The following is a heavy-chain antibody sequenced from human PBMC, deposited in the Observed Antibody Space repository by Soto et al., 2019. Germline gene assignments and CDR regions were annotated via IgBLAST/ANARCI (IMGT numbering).Heavy chain of an antibody. CDR2: ISPYSGNT. D-gene: IGHD5-12*01. CDR1: GYIFVNYG. J-gene: IGHJ6*02. CDR3: VRVDNYGTPTPRDV. Sequence: QVQLVQSGDEVRKPGSSVKVSCKASGYIFVNYGIAWVRQAPGQGLEWMGWISPYSGNTHYASKVQGRLTMTPDTAPMTAYMALGTLTSAATAVYYCVRVDNYGTPTPRDVWGQGTTVTVSS. V-gene: IGHV1-18*01.